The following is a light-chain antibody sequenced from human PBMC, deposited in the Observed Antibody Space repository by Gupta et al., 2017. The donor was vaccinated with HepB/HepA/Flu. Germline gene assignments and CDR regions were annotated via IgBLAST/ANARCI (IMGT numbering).Light chain of an antibody. Sequence: EIVMTQSPATLSVSPGESATFSCRTSQTISSNLAWYQQQPGLAPRLLIYGASSRATGIPARFSGSGSGTDFTLTINSLQSEDFAVYYCQQDNDWPLTFGGGTKVEI. CDR3: QQDNDWPLT. J-gene: IGKJ4*01. CDR2: GAS. V-gene: IGKV3-15*01. CDR1: QTISSN.